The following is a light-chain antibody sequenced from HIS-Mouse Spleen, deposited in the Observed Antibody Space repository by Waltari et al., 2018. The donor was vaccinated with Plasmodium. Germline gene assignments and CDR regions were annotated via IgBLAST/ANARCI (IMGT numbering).Light chain of an antibody. CDR2: EDS. J-gene: IGLJ3*02. V-gene: IGLV3-10*01. Sequence: SYELTQPPSGSVSPGQTARITCSGDALPKKYAYWYQQKSGQAPVLGIYEDSKRPSGLPERFSGSSSGTMATLTISGAQVDDESDYYCYSTDSSGNHRVFGGGTKLTVL. CDR1: ALPKKY. CDR3: YSTDSSGNHRV.